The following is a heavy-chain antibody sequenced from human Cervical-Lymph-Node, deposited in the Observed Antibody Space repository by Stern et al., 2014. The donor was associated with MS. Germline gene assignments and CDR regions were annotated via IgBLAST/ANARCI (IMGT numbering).Heavy chain of an antibody. Sequence: EVQLLESGADVKKPGESLKISCKGSGYSFTSNWIAWVRQMSGKGLEWMGIIYPGDSDTRYSPSFQGQVTISVDRSINTAYLQWSSLKASDTAMYYCARRNPYGSGFGMDVWGQGTTVTVSS. V-gene: IGHV5-51*03. J-gene: IGHJ6*02. CDR2: IYPGDSDT. CDR1: GYSFTSNW. D-gene: IGHD3-10*01. CDR3: ARRNPYGSGFGMDV.